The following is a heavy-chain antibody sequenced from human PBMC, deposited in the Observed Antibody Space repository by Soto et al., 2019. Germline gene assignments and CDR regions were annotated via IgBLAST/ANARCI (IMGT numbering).Heavy chain of an antibody. Sequence: GGSLRLCCSASGFTFSSYGMHWVRQAPGKGREWVAVISYDGSNKYYADSVKGRFTISRDNSKNTLYLQMNSLRAEDTAVYYCASGRYQLPGYYYYGMDVWGQGTTVTVSS. V-gene: IGHV3-30*03. J-gene: IGHJ6*02. CDR1: GFTFSSYG. CDR2: ISYDGSNK. D-gene: IGHD2-2*01. CDR3: ASGRYQLPGYYYYGMDV.